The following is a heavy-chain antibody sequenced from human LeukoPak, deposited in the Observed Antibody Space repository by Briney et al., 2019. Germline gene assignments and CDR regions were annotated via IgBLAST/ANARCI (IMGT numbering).Heavy chain of an antibody. V-gene: IGHV4-4*07. Sequence: PSETLSLTCTVSGGSISSYYWSWIRQPAGKGLEWIGRIYTSGSTHYNPSLKRRLTISVDTSKNQFSLKLSSVTAADTAVYYCARDDITAAGAPYAFHIWGLGTMVTVSS. CDR3: ARDDITAAGAPYAFHI. CDR2: IYTSGST. J-gene: IGHJ3*02. CDR1: GGSISSYY. D-gene: IGHD6-13*01.